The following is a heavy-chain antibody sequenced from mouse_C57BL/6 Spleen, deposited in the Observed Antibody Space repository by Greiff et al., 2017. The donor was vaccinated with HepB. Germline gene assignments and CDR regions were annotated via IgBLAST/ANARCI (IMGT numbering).Heavy chain of an antibody. V-gene: IGHV1-80*01. CDR3: ARGVNY. CDR2: IYPGDGDT. CDR1: GYAFGAYW. Sequence: VQLQQSGVELVKPGAPVKISGKAPGYAFGAYWMNGVKQRPGRGLEWIGQIYPGDGDTNYNGKFKGKATLTADKSSSTAYMQLSSLTSEDSAVYFCARGVNYWGQGTTLTVSS. J-gene: IGHJ2*01.